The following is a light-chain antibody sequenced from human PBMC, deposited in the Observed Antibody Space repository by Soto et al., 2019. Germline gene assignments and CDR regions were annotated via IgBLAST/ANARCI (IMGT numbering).Light chain of an antibody. CDR2: GAF. CDR1: QSVSSN. Sequence: EIVMTQSPVTLSVSPGERATLSCRASQSVSSNLAWYQQKPGQAPSLLIYGAFTRATGIPARFSGTGSGTEFTLTISSLQSEDFAVYYCQQYNNWLTFGQGTRLEIK. J-gene: IGKJ5*01. V-gene: IGKV3-15*01. CDR3: QQYNNWLT.